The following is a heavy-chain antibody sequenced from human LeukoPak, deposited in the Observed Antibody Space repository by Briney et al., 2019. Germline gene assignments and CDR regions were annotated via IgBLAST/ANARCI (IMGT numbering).Heavy chain of an antibody. D-gene: IGHD3-10*01. CDR2: ISAYNGNT. Sequence: ASVKVSCKASGYTFTSYGISWVRQAPGQGLEWMGWISAYNGNTNYAQKLQGRVTMTTDTSTSTAYMELRSLRSDDTAVYYCARDLDFRAYYYGSGSSNDYGMDVWGQGTTVTVSS. CDR1: GYTFTSYG. J-gene: IGHJ6*02. CDR3: ARDLDFRAYYYGSGSSNDYGMDV. V-gene: IGHV1-18*01.